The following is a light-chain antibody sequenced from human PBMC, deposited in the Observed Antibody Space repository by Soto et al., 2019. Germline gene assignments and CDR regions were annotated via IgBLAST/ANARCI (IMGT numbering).Light chain of an antibody. CDR1: SSDVGGYNY. CDR3: SSHGGINNVV. V-gene: IGLV2-8*01. Sequence: QSALTQPPSASGSPGQSVTISCTGTSSDVGGYNYVSWYQQHPGKAHKLMIYEVTKRPSGVPDRFSGSKSGNTASLTVSGLLAEDEADYYCSSHGGINNVVFGGGTKLTVL. J-gene: IGLJ3*02. CDR2: EVT.